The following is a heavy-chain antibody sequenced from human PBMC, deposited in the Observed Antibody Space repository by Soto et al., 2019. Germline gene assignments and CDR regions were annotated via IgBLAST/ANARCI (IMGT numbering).Heavy chain of an antibody. J-gene: IGHJ4*02. D-gene: IGHD4-4*01. V-gene: IGHV3-48*01. Sequence: GGSLRLSCAASGFTLSSYTMNWVRQAPGKGLEWVSYISGSSATIYYADSVKGRFTISRDNDKNSLYLQMINLRAEDTAVYYCARGTTATTAWGQGTLVTVSS. CDR1: GFTLSSYT. CDR3: ARGTTATTA. CDR2: ISGSSATI.